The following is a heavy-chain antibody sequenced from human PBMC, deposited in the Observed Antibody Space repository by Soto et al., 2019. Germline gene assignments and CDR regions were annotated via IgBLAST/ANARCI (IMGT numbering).Heavy chain of an antibody. Sequence: SETLSLTCAVYGGSLSGDYGSWIRQPPGKGLEWIGEINHSGSTNYNPSLKSRLIISVDTSKNQFSLKLSSVTAADTAVYYCARWGIAVAGTDMAAFDIWGQGTMVTVSS. D-gene: IGHD6-19*01. V-gene: IGHV4-34*01. CDR2: INHSGST. CDR3: ARWGIAVAGTDMAAFDI. CDR1: GGSLSGDY. J-gene: IGHJ3*02.